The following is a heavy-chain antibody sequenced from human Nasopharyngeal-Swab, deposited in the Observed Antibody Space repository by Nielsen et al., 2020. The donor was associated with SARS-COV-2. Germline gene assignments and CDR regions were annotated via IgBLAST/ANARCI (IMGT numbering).Heavy chain of an antibody. CDR3: NRGYHMDV. Sequence: GESLKISCAASGFTFNSYYMSWLRQAPGKGLEWVGNIKQDGSEKYYVDSVKGRFTISRDNAKNSLYLQMNSLRAEDTAVYYCNRGYHMDVWGQGTTVTVSS. J-gene: IGHJ6*02. CDR1: GFTFNSYY. CDR2: IKQDGSEK. D-gene: IGHD6-25*01. V-gene: IGHV3-7*01.